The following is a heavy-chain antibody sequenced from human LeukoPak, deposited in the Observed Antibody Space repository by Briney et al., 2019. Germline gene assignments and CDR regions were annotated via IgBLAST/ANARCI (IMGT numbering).Heavy chain of an antibody. Sequence: GGSLRLSCAASGFTVSSNYMSWVRQAPGKGLEWVSVIYSGGSTYYADSVKGRFTISRDNSKNTLYLQMNSLRAEDTAVYYCARVWANSGNYYGEDYWGQGTLVTVSS. CDR2: IYSGGST. V-gene: IGHV3-53*01. CDR1: GFTVSSNY. D-gene: IGHD1-26*01. CDR3: ARVWANSGNYYGEDY. J-gene: IGHJ4*02.